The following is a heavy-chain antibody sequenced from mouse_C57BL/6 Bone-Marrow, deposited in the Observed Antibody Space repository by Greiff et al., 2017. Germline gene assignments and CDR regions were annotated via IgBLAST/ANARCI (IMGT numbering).Heavy chain of an antibody. V-gene: IGHV5-9*01. CDR2: ISGGGGNT. CDR1: GFTFSSYT. Sequence: DVKLEESGGGLVKPGGSLKLSCAASGFTFSSYTMSWVRPTPEKRLEWVATISGGGGNTYYPDSVKGRFTISRDNAKNTLYLQMSSLRSEDTALYYCGRRYYFDYWGQGTTLTVSS. J-gene: IGHJ2*01. CDR3: GRRYYFDY.